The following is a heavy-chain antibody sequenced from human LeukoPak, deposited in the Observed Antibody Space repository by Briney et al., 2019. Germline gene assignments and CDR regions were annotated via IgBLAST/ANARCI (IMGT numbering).Heavy chain of an antibody. Sequence: GGSLTLSCAASGFTFSRYWMHWVRKAPGMGLVWVSRIMSGGSSPSCTESVKGRFAISRDNAKNTLYLQMNSLTSEDTAVYYCARVSPNTVTTLQYFDYWGQGTLVTVSS. CDR3: ARVSPNTVTTLQYFDY. D-gene: IGHD4-17*01. V-gene: IGHV3-74*01. CDR1: GFTFSRYW. J-gene: IGHJ4*02. CDR2: IMSGGSSP.